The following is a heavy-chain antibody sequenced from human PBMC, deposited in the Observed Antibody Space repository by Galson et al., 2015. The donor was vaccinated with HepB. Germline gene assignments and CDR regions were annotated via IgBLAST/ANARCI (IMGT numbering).Heavy chain of an antibody. D-gene: IGHD6-13*01. CDR1: GFTFSSYG. J-gene: IGHJ6*03. CDR2: ISYDGSNK. CDR3: ASGRHSSSWEYYYYYMDV. Sequence: SLRLSCAASGFTFSSYGMHWVRQAPGKGLEWVAVISYDGSNKYYADSVKGRFTISRDNSKNTLYLQMNSLRAEDTAVYYCASGRHSSSWEYYYYYMDVWGKGTTVTVSS. V-gene: IGHV3-30*03.